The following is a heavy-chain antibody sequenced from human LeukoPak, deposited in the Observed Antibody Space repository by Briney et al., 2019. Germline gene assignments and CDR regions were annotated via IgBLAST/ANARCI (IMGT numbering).Heavy chain of an antibody. D-gene: IGHD2-2*01. Sequence: SETLSLTCTVSGGSISSSSYYWGWIRQPPGKGLEWIGSIYYSGSTYYNPSLKSRVTISVDTSKNQFSLKLSSVTAADTAVYYCARGREPARPPLGYWGRGTLVTVSS. CDR3: ARGREPARPPLGY. V-gene: IGHV4-39*07. CDR2: IYYSGST. CDR1: GGSISSSSYY. J-gene: IGHJ4*02.